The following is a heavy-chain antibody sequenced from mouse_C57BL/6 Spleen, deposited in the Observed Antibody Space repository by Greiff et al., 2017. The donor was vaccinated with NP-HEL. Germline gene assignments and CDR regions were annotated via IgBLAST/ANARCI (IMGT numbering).Heavy chain of an antibody. Sequence: QVQLKQPGAELVKPGASVKLSCKASGYTFTSYWMHWVKQRPGQGLEWIGMIHPNSGSTNYNEKFKSKATLTVDKSSSTAYMQLSSLTSEDSAVYYCANDGYYEGAMDYWGQGTSVTVSS. J-gene: IGHJ4*01. CDR1: GYTFTSYW. CDR3: ANDGYYEGAMDY. V-gene: IGHV1-64*01. D-gene: IGHD2-3*01. CDR2: IHPNSGST.